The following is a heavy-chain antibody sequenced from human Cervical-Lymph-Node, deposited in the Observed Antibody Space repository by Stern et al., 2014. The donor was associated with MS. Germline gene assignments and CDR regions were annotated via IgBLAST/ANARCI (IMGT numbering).Heavy chain of an antibody. CDR2: IIPSGSN. Sequence: QVQLQQWGAGLLKPSETLSLTCAVYGGSFSGWYWTWIRQPPGKGLEWIGEIIPSGSNSYKPSLKSRVTISIDTSKNQFSLNLSSVTAADTAVYYCVRGPYYYDSSGSDYWGQGTLVTVSS. CDR1: GGSFSGWY. D-gene: IGHD3-22*01. V-gene: IGHV4-34*01. CDR3: VRGPYYYDSSGSDY. J-gene: IGHJ4*02.